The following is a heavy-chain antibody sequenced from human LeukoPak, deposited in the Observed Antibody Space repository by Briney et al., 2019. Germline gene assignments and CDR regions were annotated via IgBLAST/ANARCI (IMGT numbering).Heavy chain of an antibody. V-gene: IGHV3-30*18. CDR3: AKGMATYGSGSLFDY. Sequence: GGSLRLSCAASGFTFSTYGMHWVRQVPGKGLEWVAVISYDGPNKYYAESVKGRFTISRDNSKNTLYLQTNSLRAEDTAVYYCAKGMATYGSGSLFDYWGQGILVTVSS. CDR1: GFTFSTYG. J-gene: IGHJ4*02. D-gene: IGHD3-10*01. CDR2: ISYDGPNK.